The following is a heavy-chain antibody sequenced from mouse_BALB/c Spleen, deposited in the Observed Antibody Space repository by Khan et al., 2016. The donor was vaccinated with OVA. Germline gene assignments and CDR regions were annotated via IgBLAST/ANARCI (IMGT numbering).Heavy chain of an antibody. D-gene: IGHD1-1*01. V-gene: IGHV3-2*02. CDR1: GYSITSNYA. Sequence: EVQLQESGPGLVKPSQSLSLTCTVTGYSITSNYAWNWIRQFPGNKLEWMGYISYSGTTSYNPSLKSRISITRDTSKNQFFLQLNSVTTEDTATXCCARGNYYGYAMDYWGQGTSVTVSS. J-gene: IGHJ4*01. CDR3: ARGNYYGYAMDY. CDR2: ISYSGTT.